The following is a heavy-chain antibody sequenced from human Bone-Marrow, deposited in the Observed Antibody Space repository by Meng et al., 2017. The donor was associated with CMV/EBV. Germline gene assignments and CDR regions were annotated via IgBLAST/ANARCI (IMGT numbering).Heavy chain of an antibody. CDR2: INPNSGGT. CDR3: AREVYGGVGYNEVYFDY. Sequence: ASVKVSCKASGYTFTGYYMHWVRQAPGQGLEWMGWINPNSGGTNYAQKFQGRVTMTRDTSISTAYMELSRLRSDDTAVYYCAREVYGGVGYNEVYFDYWGQGTLVTVSS. J-gene: IGHJ4*02. V-gene: IGHV1-2*02. D-gene: IGHD5-24*01. CDR1: GYTFTGYY.